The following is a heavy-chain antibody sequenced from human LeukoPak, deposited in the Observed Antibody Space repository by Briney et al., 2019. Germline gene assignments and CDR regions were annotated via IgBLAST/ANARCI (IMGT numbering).Heavy chain of an antibody. D-gene: IGHD3-10*01. CDR3: ADFGSGSYCFDY. CDR1: GFTFSSYA. J-gene: IGHJ4*02. Sequence: PGGSLRLSCAASGFTFSSYAMSWVRQAPGKGLEWVSAISGSGDSTFYADSVKGRFTISRDNSKNTLYLQMDSLRAEDTAIYYCADFGSGSYCFDYWGQGTLVTVSS. CDR2: ISGSGDST. V-gene: IGHV3-23*01.